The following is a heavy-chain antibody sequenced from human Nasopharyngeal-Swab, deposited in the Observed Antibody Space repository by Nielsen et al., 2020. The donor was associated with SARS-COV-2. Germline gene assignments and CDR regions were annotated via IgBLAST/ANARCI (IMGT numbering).Heavy chain of an antibody. CDR1: GFALSNAW. Sequence: GESLKISCAASGFALSNAWMSWVRQAPGKGLEWVGRIKSKTDGGTAAYAAPVKGRFTMSRDDSKDTLYLQMDSLKIEDTAVYYCRTELKWELTPINIWGQGTLVTVSS. CDR2: IKSKTDGGTA. J-gene: IGHJ4*02. CDR3: RTELKWELTPINI. D-gene: IGHD1-26*01. V-gene: IGHV3-15*01.